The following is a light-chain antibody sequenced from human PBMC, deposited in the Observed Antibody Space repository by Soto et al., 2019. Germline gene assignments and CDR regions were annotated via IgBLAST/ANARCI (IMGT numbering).Light chain of an antibody. J-gene: IGLJ1*01. Sequence: QSDLTQPASVSGSPGQSIAISCTGTASDVGAYNYVSWYQQHPGKAPKLMIFDVSNRPSGVSNRFSASKSDNTASLTISGLQAEDEADYYCSSYTTNSTDVFGTGTKLTVL. V-gene: IGLV2-14*01. CDR1: ASDVGAYNY. CDR3: SSYTTNSTDV. CDR2: DVS.